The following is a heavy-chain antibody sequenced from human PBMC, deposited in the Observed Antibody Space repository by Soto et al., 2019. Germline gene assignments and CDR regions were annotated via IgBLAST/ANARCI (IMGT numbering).Heavy chain of an antibody. CDR3: ARVPVLRFFDCLSQPEFYY. Sequence: ASVKVSCKASGYTFTSYYMHWVRQAPGQGLEWMGIINPSGGSTSYAQKFQGRVTMTRDTSTSTVYMELSSLRSEDTAVYYCARVPVLRFFDCLSQPEFYYLGQGAVVTVSS. V-gene: IGHV1-46*01. CDR2: INPSGGST. D-gene: IGHD3-3*01. CDR1: GYTFTSYY. J-gene: IGHJ4*02.